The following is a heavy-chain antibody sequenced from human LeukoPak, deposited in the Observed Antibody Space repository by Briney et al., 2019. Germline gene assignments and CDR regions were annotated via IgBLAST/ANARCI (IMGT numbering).Heavy chain of an antibody. Sequence: SETLSLTCTVSGVSISSTSYYWGWIRQPPGKGLEWIGSIYYSGSTNYKPSLKSRVTISVDKSKNQFSLKLSSVTAADTAVYYCAMYYYGSGSYYYFDYWGQGTLVTVSS. D-gene: IGHD3-10*01. V-gene: IGHV4-39*07. CDR1: GVSISSTSYY. CDR3: AMYYYGSGSYYYFDY. CDR2: IYYSGST. J-gene: IGHJ4*02.